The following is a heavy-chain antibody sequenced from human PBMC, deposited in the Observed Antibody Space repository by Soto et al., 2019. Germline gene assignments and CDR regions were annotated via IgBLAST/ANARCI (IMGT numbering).Heavy chain of an antibody. CDR2: ISRTHSYI. Sequence: GRSLRLSCSASGFRLSNFCMFLDRQAPGRGLEWISFISRTHSYIYYADSVKGRFTISRDKSNNTLFLQMRRVRAEDTAVYFCARHRHPRGTVGATSTLDPWAQGSQVNVSS. D-gene: IGHD1-26*01. CDR3: ARHRHPRGTVGATSTLDP. J-gene: IGHJ5*02. V-gene: IGHV3-21*04. CDR1: GFRLSNFC.